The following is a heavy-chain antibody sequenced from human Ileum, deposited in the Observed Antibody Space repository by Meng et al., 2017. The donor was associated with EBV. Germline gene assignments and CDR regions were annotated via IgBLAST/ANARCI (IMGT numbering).Heavy chain of an antibody. V-gene: IGHV4-34*01. D-gene: IGHD4-17*01. CDR2: INQSGST. CDR1: GGSFSGYY. CDR3: ARGHDYGDYASDY. J-gene: IGHJ4*02. Sequence: QGQLQQCGAGLLKPSETLSLTCAVYGGSFSGYYWSWFRQPPGKGLEWIGEINQSGSTNYNPSLKNRVTISVDTSKNQFSLKLSSVTAADTAVYYCARGHDYGDYASDYWGQGTLVTVSS.